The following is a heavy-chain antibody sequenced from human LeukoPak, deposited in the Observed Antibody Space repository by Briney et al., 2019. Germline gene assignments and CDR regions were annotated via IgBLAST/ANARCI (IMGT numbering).Heavy chain of an antibody. J-gene: IGHJ5*01. V-gene: IGHV4-61*02. CDR2: IYTSGST. Sequence: PSETLSLTCTVSGGSISSGSYYWSWIRQPAGKGLEWIGRIYTSGSTNYSPSLESRVTISVDTSKNQFSLKLSSVTAADTAVYYCARAAGYSRGWFPGIIDSWGQGTLVTVSS. D-gene: IGHD6-19*01. CDR3: ARAAGYSRGWFPGIIDS. CDR1: GGSISSGSYY.